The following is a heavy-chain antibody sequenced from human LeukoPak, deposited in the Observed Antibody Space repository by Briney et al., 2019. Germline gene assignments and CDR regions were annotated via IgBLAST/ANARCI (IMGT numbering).Heavy chain of an antibody. CDR2: ISASGGST. D-gene: IGHD4-23*01. Sequence: GGSLRLSCAASGFTLSSYAMSWVRQAPGKGLEWVSSISASGGSTNYADSVKGRFTISRDNSKNTLYLQMNSLRAEDTAVYYCAKGPGNAVVDAFDIWGQGTMVTVSS. CDR1: GFTLSSYA. CDR3: AKGPGNAVVDAFDI. J-gene: IGHJ3*02. V-gene: IGHV3-23*01.